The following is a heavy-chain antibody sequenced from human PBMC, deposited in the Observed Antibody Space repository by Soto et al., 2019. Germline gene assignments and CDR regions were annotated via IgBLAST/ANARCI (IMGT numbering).Heavy chain of an antibody. D-gene: IGHD5-18*01. CDR2: IIPIFGTA. CDR1: GSTFSSYA. CDR3: ARGWVYSYGPRGDYYYGMDV. J-gene: IGHJ6*02. V-gene: IGHV1-69*13. Sequence: SVKVSCKASGSTFSSYAISWVRQAPGQGLEWMGGIIPIFGTANYAQKFQGRVTITADESTSTAYMELSSLRSEDTAVYYCARGWVYSYGPRGDYYYGMDVWGQGTTVTVSS.